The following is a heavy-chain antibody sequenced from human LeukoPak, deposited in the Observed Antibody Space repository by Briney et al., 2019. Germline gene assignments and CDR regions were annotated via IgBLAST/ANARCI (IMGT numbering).Heavy chain of an antibody. CDR2: ISSSSSYI. J-gene: IGHJ5*02. D-gene: IGHD1-1*01. V-gene: IGHV3-21*01. CDR1: GFTFSSYS. CDR3: ARDYNWNYESWFDP. Sequence: PGGSLRLSCAASGFTFSSYSMNWVRQAPGKGLEWVSSISSSSSYIYYADSVKGRFTISRDNAKNSLYLQMNSLRAEDTAVYYCARDYNWNYESWFDPWGQGTLVTVSS.